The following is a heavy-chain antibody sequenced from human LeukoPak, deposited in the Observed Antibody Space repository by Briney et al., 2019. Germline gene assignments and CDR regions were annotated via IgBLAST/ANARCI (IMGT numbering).Heavy chain of an antibody. CDR1: GYTFENYW. D-gene: IGHD6-19*01. J-gene: IGHJ5*02. V-gene: IGHV5-51*01. CDR2: IYPDDSDT. Sequence: RGEPLKISCRGSGYTFENYWIAWVRQLPGEGVDWMGIIYPDDSDTTYNPSFEGHVTISVDKSIKTAYLQWDSLEASDTAIFYCARQGVAVAGTLWLDPWGQGTLVTVSS. CDR3: ARQGVAVAGTLWLDP.